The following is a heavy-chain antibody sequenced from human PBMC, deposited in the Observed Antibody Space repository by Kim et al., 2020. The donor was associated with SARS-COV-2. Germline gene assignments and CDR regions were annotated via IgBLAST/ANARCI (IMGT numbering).Heavy chain of an antibody. V-gene: IGHV3-30*07. D-gene: IGHD6-6*01. J-gene: IGHJ6*02. CDR3: ARPQSRRAAVYYGMDV. Sequence: SVKGRFTISRDNSKNTLYLQMNSLRAEDTAVYYCARPQSRRAAVYYGMDVWGQGTTVTVSS.